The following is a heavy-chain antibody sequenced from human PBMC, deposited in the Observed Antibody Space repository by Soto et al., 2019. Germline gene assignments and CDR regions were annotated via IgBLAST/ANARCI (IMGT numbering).Heavy chain of an antibody. V-gene: IGHV4-4*07. CDR2: IYTSGST. D-gene: IGHD6-19*01. CDR1: GGSISSYY. J-gene: IGHJ4*02. CDR3: AREKPKTYSIAVAGCIDY. Sequence: VQLQESGPGLVKPSETLSLTCTVSGGSISSYYWSWIRQPAGKGLEWIGRIYTSGSTNYNPSLKSRVTMSVDTSKNQFSLKLSSVTAADTAVYYCAREKPKTYSIAVAGCIDYWGQGTLVTVSS.